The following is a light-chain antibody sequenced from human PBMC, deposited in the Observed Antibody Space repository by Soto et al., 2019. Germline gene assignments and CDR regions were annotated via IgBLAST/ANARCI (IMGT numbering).Light chain of an antibody. CDR1: NSISRY. V-gene: IGKV1-39*01. CDR3: EQSYSTPT. J-gene: IGKJ1*01. CDR2: AAS. Sequence: DIEVTQSPSSLSASVGDRVTITCRTTNSISRYLTWYQQKPGKAPKLLISAASNLQGGVPSRFSGSGSGTDFTLTISSLQPEDFATYYCEQSYSTPTFGQGTKVDI.